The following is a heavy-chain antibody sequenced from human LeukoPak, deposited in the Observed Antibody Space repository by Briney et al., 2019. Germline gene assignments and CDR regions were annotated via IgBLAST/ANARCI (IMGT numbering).Heavy chain of an antibody. CDR2: TKPDGSAE. CDR1: GFPLSSYW. V-gene: IGHV3-7*01. D-gene: IGHD2-15*01. CDR3: ARDGGLHTNFDY. Sequence: GGSLRLSCAASGFPLSSYWMGWVRQAPGKGLEWVANTKPDGSAEYYADSVRGRFTASRDNANNLLYLQMNRLRAEDTAVYYCARDGGLHTNFDYWGQGTLLTVSS. J-gene: IGHJ4*02.